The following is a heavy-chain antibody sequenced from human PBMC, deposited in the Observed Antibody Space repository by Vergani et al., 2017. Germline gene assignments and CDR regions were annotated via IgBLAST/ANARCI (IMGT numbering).Heavy chain of an antibody. J-gene: IGHJ6*02. V-gene: IGHV4-28*03. CDR2: IYYSGST. CDR3: ARGSGYFHNYGMDV. Sequence: QVQLQESGPGLVKPSDTLSLTCAVSGYSISSSNCWGWVRQPPGKGLEWIGYIYYSGSTYYNPSLKSRVTMSVDTSKNQFSLKLSSVTAVDTAVYYCARGSGYFHNYGMDVWGQGTTVTVSS. D-gene: IGHD5-12*01. CDR1: GYSISSSNC.